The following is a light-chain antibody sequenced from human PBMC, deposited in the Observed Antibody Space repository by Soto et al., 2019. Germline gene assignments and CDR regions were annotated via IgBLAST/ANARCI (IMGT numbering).Light chain of an antibody. J-gene: IGLJ7*01. CDR1: TGAVTSGHY. Sequence: QAVVTQEPSLTVSPGGTVTLTCGSSTGAVTSGHYPYWFQQKPGQAPRTLIYDTSNKHSWTPARFSGSLFGGKAALTLSGAQPEDEAEYYCLLSYSGARIAVFGGGTQLTVL. V-gene: IGLV7-46*01. CDR2: DTS. CDR3: LLSYSGARIAV.